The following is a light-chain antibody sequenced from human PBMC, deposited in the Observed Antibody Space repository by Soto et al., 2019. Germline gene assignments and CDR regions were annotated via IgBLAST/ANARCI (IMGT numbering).Light chain of an antibody. CDR3: QQCYSSPPLT. CDR1: QNINNY. Sequence: DIQMTQSPSSLSASVGDRVTITCRARQNINNYLNWYQQKPGKAPKLLIYAASSLQSGVPSRFSGSGSRTVVTLTIRSLQPEDFATYYCQQCYSSPPLTFGGGTKEKIK. J-gene: IGKJ4*01. V-gene: IGKV1-39*01. CDR2: AAS.